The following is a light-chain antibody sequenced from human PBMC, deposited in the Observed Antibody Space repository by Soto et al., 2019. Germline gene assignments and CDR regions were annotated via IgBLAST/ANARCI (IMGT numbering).Light chain of an antibody. J-gene: IGKJ5*01. Sequence: QMTRSPSSRAGALVSGFAVTLQASQGISSYLAWYQQKPGKAPKLLIYAASTLQSGVPSRFSGSGSGTDFTLTISSLQPADFATYYCHQLNSSPLTFGRGTRLEIK. CDR3: HQLNSSPLT. V-gene: IGKV1-9*01. CDR1: QGISSY. CDR2: AAS.